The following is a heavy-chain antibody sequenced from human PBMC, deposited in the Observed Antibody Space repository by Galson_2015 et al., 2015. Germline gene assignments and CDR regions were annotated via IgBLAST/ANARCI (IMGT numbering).Heavy chain of an antibody. CDR2: LYYSGST. Sequence: SATPSLPRTVSGWLLSRYYLGSVRQAPREGVGWGLALYYSGSTNYNPSLKSRVTISLDTSENQFSLKLSSVTAADTAVYYCAGRAYYDLLAGYYGIDSWGQGTLVTVSS. J-gene: IGHJ4*02. CDR1: GWLLSRYY. CDR3: AGRAYYDLLAGYYGIDS. D-gene: IGHD3-9*01. V-gene: IGHV4-59*01.